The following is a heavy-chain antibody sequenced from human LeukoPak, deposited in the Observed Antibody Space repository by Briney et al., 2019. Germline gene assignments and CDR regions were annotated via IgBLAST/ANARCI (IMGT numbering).Heavy chain of an antibody. D-gene: IGHD3-22*01. J-gene: IGHJ5*02. Sequence: PGGSLRLSCAASGFTVSSNYMNWVRRAPGKGLEWVSLIYGGGTTHYADSVKGRFTISRDSSENTLYLQMNSLRAEDTAVYYCAKGPRPGSSGCPNLDAWGQGTLVTVSS. CDR1: GFTVSSNY. CDR2: IYGGGTT. CDR3: AKGPRPGSSGCPNLDA. V-gene: IGHV3-53*01.